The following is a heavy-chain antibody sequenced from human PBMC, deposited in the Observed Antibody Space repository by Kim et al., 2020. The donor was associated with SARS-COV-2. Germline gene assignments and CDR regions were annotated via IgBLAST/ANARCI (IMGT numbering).Heavy chain of an antibody. D-gene: IGHD1-26*01. CDR3: AKDLASGSYFGYYYYGMDV. CDR1: GFTFSSYA. J-gene: IGHJ6*02. CDR2: ISGSGGST. V-gene: IGHV3-23*01. Sequence: GGSLRLSCAASGFTFSSYAMSWVRQAPGKGLEWVSAISGSGGSTYYADSVKGRFTISRDNSKNTLYLQMNSLRAEDTAVYYCAKDLASGSYFGYYYYGMDVWGQGTTVTVSS.